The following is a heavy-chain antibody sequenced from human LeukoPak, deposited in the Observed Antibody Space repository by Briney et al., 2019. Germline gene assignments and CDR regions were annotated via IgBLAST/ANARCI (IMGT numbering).Heavy chain of an antibody. V-gene: IGHV1-2*02. J-gene: IGHJ4*02. Sequence: ASVKVSCKASGYTFTGYYMHWVRQAPGQGLEWMGWINPNSGGTNYAQKFQGRVTMTRDTSISTAYMELSRLRSEDTAVYYCARGGFGPIHDYDILTGYYGPLILDYWGQGTLVTVSS. CDR3: ARGGFGPIHDYDILTGYYGPLILDY. CDR2: INPNSGGT. D-gene: IGHD3-9*01. CDR1: GYTFTGYY.